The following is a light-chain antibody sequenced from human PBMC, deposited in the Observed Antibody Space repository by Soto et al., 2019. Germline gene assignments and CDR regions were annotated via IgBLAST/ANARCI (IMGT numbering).Light chain of an antibody. Sequence: DIVMTQSPESLAVSLGERATINCKSSQSILYSSNNKNYLAWYQQKPGQAPKLLIYWASSRESGVPDRFSGSGSGTDFTLTISSLQAEDVAVYYCQKYYNTPLTFGGGTKVELK. V-gene: IGKV4-1*01. CDR3: QKYYNTPLT. J-gene: IGKJ4*01. CDR2: WAS. CDR1: QSILYSSNNKNY.